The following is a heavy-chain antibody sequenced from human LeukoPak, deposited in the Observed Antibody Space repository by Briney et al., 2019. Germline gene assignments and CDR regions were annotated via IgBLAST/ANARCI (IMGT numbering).Heavy chain of an antibody. CDR1: GGTFSSYA. CDR2: IIPIFGTA. D-gene: IGHD3-10*01. Sequence: ASVKVSYKASGGTFSSYAISWVRQAPGQGLEWVGGIIPIFGTANYAQKFQGRVTITADESTSTAYMELSSLRSEDTAVYYCAGYGSGIENYYYYYMDVWGKGTTVTVSS. J-gene: IGHJ6*03. CDR3: AGYGSGIENYYYYYMDV. V-gene: IGHV1-69*13.